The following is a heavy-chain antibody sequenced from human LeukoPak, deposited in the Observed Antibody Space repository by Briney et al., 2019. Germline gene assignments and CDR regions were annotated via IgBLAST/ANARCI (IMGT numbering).Heavy chain of an antibody. CDR3: AKERWDTAMVTVPGMDV. CDR2: ISYDGSNK. CDR1: GFTFSSYG. V-gene: IGHV3-30*18. J-gene: IGHJ6*02. Sequence: GGSLRLSCAASGFTFSSYGMHWVRQAPGKGLEWVAVISYDGSNKYYADSVKGRFTISRDNSKNTLYLQMNTLRAEDTAVYYCAKERWDTAMVTVPGMDVWGQGTTVTVSS. D-gene: IGHD5-18*01.